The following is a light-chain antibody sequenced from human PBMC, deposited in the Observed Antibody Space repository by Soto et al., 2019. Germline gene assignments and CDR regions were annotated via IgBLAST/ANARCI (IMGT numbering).Light chain of an antibody. Sequence: QSALTQPPSASGSPGQSVAISCTGASSDVGGYNSVSWYQQHPGKAPKLMIYEVPKRPSGVPDRFSGSKSGNTASLTVSGLQDEDEADYYCSSYAGSNIVVFGGGTKLTVL. CDR3: SSYAGSNIVV. J-gene: IGLJ2*01. CDR2: EVP. CDR1: SSDVGGYNS. V-gene: IGLV2-8*01.